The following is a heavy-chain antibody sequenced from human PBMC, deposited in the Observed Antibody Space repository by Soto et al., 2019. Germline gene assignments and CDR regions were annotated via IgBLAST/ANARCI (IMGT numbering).Heavy chain of an antibody. J-gene: IGHJ3*02. CDR1: GYTFTSYG. D-gene: IGHD3-10*01. V-gene: IGHV1-18*01. CDR3: ARKLSDYYGSGSYGAFDI. CDR2: ISAYNGNT. Sequence: EASVKVSCKASGYTFTSYGISWVRQAPGQGLEWMGWISAYNGNTNYAQKLQGRVTMTTDTSTSTAYMELRSLRSDDTAVYYCARKLSDYYGSGSYGAFDIWGQGTMVTVSS.